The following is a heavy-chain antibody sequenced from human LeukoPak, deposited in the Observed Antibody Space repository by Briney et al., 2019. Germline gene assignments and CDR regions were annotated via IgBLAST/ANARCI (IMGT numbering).Heavy chain of an antibody. J-gene: IGHJ4*02. CDR2: ISASGASA. CDR1: GFPFSSYA. D-gene: IGHD5-24*01. Sequence: QAGGSLRLSCAASGFPFSSYAMNWVRQAPGTGLEWVAAISASGASAYYADSVKGRFTISRDNSRNTLYLQMNSLRAEDTAIYYCARGASRYNLVYFDYWGQGTLVTVSS. CDR3: ARGASRYNLVYFDY. V-gene: IGHV3-23*01.